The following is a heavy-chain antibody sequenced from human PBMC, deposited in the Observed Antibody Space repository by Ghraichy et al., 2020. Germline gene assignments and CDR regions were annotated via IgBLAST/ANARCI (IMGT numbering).Heavy chain of an antibody. CDR2: IWHDGSKT. CDR1: GFGFSGYG. V-gene: IGHV3-33*01. Sequence: LSLTCAASGFGFSGYGMHWVRQAPGKGLEWVAVIWHDGSKTYYADSVEGRLTISRDKSKNTLYLEMDSLRAEDTAVYYCARDSHKMIVGAHALDVWGQGTNVTVST. CDR3: ARDSHKMIVGAHALDV. J-gene: IGHJ3*01. D-gene: IGHD3-22*01.